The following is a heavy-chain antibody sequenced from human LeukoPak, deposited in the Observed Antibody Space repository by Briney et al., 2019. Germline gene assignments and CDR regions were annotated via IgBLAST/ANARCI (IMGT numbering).Heavy chain of an antibody. CDR2: ISSISSTI. CDR3: AREGGYSGPWEEYYFDY. Sequence: GGSLRLSCAASGFTFSSYSTNWVRQAQEKGLEWVSYISSISSTIYYADSVKGRFTISRDNAKNSLYLQMNSLRAEDTAVYYCAREGGYSGPWEEYYFDYWGQGTLVTVSS. D-gene: IGHD5-12*01. J-gene: IGHJ4*02. V-gene: IGHV3-48*01. CDR1: GFTFSSYS.